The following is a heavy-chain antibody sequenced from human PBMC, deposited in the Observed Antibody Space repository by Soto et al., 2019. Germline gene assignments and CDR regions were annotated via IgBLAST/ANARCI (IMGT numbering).Heavy chain of an antibody. D-gene: IGHD2-15*01. CDR3: YVVVVAATPRRSSPYFDY. V-gene: IGHV4-30-4*01. CDR2: IYYSGST. J-gene: IGHJ4*01. CDR1: GGSISSGDYY. Sequence: SETLSLTCTVSGGSISSGDYYWSWVRQPPGKGLEWIGYIYYSGSTYYNPSLKSRVTISVDTSKNQFSLKLSSVTAADTAVYYCYVVVVAATPRRSSPYFDYWGQGTLVTVAS.